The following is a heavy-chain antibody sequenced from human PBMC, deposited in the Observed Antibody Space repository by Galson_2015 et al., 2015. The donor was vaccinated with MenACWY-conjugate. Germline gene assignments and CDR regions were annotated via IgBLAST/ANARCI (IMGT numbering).Heavy chain of an antibody. CDR2: IYYSGST. J-gene: IGHJ4*02. V-gene: IGHV4-59*08. CDR1: GGSIDTFY. Sequence: ETLSLTCTISGGSIDTFYWNWIRQSPGKGLEWIGYIYYSGSTNYNPSLKSRVTISVDTSKNQFSLKLSSVTAADTAVYYCASFDDILTGWVYWGQGTLVTVSS. CDR3: ASFDDILTGWVY. D-gene: IGHD3-9*01.